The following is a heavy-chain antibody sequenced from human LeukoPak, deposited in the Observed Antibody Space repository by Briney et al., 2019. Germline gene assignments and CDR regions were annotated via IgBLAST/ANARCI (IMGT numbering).Heavy chain of an antibody. CDR3: ARKRREGKLWFNRGNFDY. J-gene: IGHJ4*02. Sequence: SETLSLTCTVSGGSISSYYWSWIRQPAGKGLEWIGRIYTSGSTNYNPSLKSRVTMSLDTSKYQFSLKLTSVTAADTAVYYCARKRREGKLWFNRGNFDYWGQGTLVTVSS. V-gene: IGHV4-4*07. D-gene: IGHD3-10*01. CDR1: GGSISSYY. CDR2: IYTSGST.